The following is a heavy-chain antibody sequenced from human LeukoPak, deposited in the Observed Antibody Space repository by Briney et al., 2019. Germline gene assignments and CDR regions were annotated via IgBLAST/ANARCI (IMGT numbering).Heavy chain of an antibody. J-gene: IGHJ4*02. CDR3: ERKVGMSFDY. Sequence: SETLSLTCTVSGDSISSFYWSWIRQPPGKELEWIVFMYSYGSTNYNPSLKSRVAISIDTSKNQFSLKVNSVTAADTAVCYCERKVGMSFDYSGQGSLVTVSS. CDR1: GDSISSFY. D-gene: IGHD1-26*01. V-gene: IGHV4-59*08. CDR2: MYSYGST.